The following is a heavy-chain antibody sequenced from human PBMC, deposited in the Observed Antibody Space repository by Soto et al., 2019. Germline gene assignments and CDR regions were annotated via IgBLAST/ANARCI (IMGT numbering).Heavy chain of an antibody. J-gene: IGHJ4*02. V-gene: IGHV4-39*01. D-gene: IGHD1-7*01. CDR2: IYYSGST. CDR1: GGSISSSSYY. CDR3: VRHPTGPTWEFDY. Sequence: QLQLQESGPGLVKPSETLSLTCTVSGGSISSSSYYWGWIRQPPGKGLEWIGTIYYSGSTYYNPSLKSRVTISVDTSKNQFSLILSSVTAADTAVYYCVRHPTGPTWEFDYWGQGTLVTVSS.